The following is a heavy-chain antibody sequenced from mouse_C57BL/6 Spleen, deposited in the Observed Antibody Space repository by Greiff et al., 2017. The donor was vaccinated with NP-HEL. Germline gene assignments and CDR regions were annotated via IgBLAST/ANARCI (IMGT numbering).Heavy chain of an antibody. J-gene: IGHJ3*01. V-gene: IGHV3-6*01. Sequence: EVKLVESGPGLVKPSQSLSLTCSVTGYSITSGYYWNWIRQFPGNKLEWMGYISYDGSNNYNPSLKNRISITRDTSKNQFFLKLNSVTTEDTATYYCAREAQATFAYWGQGTLVTVSA. CDR3: AREAQATFAY. CDR1: GYSITSGYY. CDR2: ISYDGSN. D-gene: IGHD3-2*02.